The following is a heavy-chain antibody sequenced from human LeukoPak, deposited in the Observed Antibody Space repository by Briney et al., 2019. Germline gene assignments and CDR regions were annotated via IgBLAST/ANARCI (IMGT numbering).Heavy chain of an antibody. V-gene: IGHV3-72*01. Sequence: PGGSLRLSCAASGFTYTNHYMDWVRQAPGMGLEWIARTTNRPNAHTTSYAASVRGRFTVSRDDSNNLLHLQMSSLKSDDTAVYYCGRDTSTAIDYWGRGTLVTVSS. CDR3: GRDTSTAIDY. J-gene: IGHJ4*02. CDR1: GFTYTNHY. CDR2: TTNRPNAHTT. D-gene: IGHD5-18*01.